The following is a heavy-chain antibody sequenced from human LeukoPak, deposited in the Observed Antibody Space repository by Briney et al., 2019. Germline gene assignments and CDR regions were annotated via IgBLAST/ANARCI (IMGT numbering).Heavy chain of an antibody. V-gene: IGHV4-34*01. J-gene: IGHJ2*01. Sequence: SETLSLTCAVYGGSFSGYYWSWIRQPPGKGLEWIGEINHSGSTNYNPSLKSRVTISVDTSKNQFSLKLSSVTAADTAVYYCARDVTLELGYFDLWGRGTLVTVSS. CDR3: ARDVTLELGYFDL. CDR1: GGSFSGYY. D-gene: IGHD1-26*01. CDR2: INHSGST.